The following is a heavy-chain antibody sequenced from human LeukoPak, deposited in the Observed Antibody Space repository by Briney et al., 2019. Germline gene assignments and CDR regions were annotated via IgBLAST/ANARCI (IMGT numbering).Heavy chain of an antibody. Sequence: PRGSLRLSCAASGFTFSSYSMNWVRQAPGKGLEWVSYITGSISTIYYTDSVKGRFTISRDNAKNSVYLQMNSLRLEDTAVYYCARTGLGLYSFDYWGQGTLVTVSS. J-gene: IGHJ4*02. V-gene: IGHV3-48*01. D-gene: IGHD3/OR15-3a*01. CDR1: GFTFSSYS. CDR3: ARTGLGLYSFDY. CDR2: ITGSISTI.